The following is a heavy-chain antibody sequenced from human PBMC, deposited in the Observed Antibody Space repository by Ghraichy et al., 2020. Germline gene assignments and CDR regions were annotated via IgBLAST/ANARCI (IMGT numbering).Heavy chain of an antibody. D-gene: IGHD3-10*01. CDR2: IIPIFGTA. CDR3: ARCLITMVRGVIIAPLDY. Sequence: SVKVSCKASGGTFSSYAISWVRQAPGQGLEWMGGIIPIFGTANYAQKFQGRVTITADESTSTAYMELSSLRSEDTAVYYCARCLITMVRGVIIAPLDYWGQGTLVTVSS. J-gene: IGHJ4*02. CDR1: GGTFSSYA. V-gene: IGHV1-69*13.